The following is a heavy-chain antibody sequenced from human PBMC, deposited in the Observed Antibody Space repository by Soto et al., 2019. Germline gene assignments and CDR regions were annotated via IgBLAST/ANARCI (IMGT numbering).Heavy chain of an antibody. CDR1: GGSISSGGYY. CDR3: ARAGGYDILTGYYGNWFDP. J-gene: IGHJ5*02. V-gene: IGHV4-31*01. CDR2: IYYSGST. Sequence: SATLSLTCTVSGGSISSGGYYWSWIRQHPGKGLEWIGYIYYSGSTYYNPSLKSQVTKSVDTSKNQFTLKLSSMTAADTAVYYCARAGGYDILTGYYGNWFDPWGQGTLVTVSS. D-gene: IGHD3-9*01.